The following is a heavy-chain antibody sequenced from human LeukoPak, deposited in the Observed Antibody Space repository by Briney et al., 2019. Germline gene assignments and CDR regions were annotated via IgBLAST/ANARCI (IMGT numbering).Heavy chain of an antibody. CDR1: GGSISSYY. J-gene: IGHJ5*02. D-gene: IGHD3-3*01. Sequence: PSETLSLTCTVSGGSISSYYWSWIRQPPGKGLEWIGYIYYSGSTNYNPSLKSRVTISVDTSKNQFSLKLSSVTAADTAVYYCARAATYYDFWSGYRPENWFDPWGQGTLVTVSS. CDR2: IYYSGST. V-gene: IGHV4-59*01. CDR3: ARAATYYDFWSGYRPENWFDP.